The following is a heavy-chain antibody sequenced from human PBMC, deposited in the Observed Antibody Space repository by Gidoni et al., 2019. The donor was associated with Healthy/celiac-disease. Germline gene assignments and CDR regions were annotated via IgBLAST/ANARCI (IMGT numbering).Heavy chain of an antibody. CDR2: IYHSGST. CDR1: GYSISSGYY. CDR3: ATWHSSGSDAFDI. V-gene: IGHV4-38-2*01. Sequence: QVQLQESGSGLVKPSETQSLTCDVSGYSISSGYYWGWLRQTPWKGRAWIGSIYHSGSTYYNPSLKSRVTISVDTSKNQFSLKLSSVTAADTAVYYCATWHSSGSDAFDIWGQGTMVTVSS. D-gene: IGHD6-19*01. J-gene: IGHJ3*02.